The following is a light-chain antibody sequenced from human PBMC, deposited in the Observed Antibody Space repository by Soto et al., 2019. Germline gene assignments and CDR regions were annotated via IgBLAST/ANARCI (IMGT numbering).Light chain of an antibody. Sequence: EIVLTQSPGTLSLSPGERATLSCRASQSVSSSYLAWYQQKPGQAPSLLIYGASTRATGIPDRFSGSGSGTDFTLTISSLQPEDSASYCCQQSYSSWATFGGGTKVEIQ. J-gene: IGKJ4*01. CDR3: QQSYSSWAT. V-gene: IGKV3-20*01. CDR2: GAS. CDR1: QSVSSSY.